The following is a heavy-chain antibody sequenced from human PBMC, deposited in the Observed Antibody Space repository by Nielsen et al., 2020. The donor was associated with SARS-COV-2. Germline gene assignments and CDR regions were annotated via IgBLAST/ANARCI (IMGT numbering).Heavy chain of an antibody. D-gene: IGHD6-6*01. CDR2: IWYDGSNK. CDR1: GFTFSSYG. V-gene: IGHV3-33*08. CDR3: ARRGQLGPFDY. Sequence: GESLKISCAASGFTFSSYGMHWVRQAPGKGLEWVAVIWYDGSNKYYADSVKGRFTISRDNSKNTLYLQMNSLRAEDTAVYYCARRGQLGPFDYWGQGTLVTVSS. J-gene: IGHJ4*02.